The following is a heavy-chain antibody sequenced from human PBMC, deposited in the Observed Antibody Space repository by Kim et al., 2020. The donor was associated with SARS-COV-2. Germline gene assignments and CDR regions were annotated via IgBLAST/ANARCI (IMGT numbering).Heavy chain of an antibody. Sequence: GVLRLSCTASGFTFGDYAMSWVRQAPGKGLEWVGFIRSKTYGGTAEYAASVKGRLTISRDDSKSIAYLQMNSLKTEDTAVYYCSSHRFKAYYDSSGYYRVNYWGQGALVIVSS. CDR3: SSHRFKAYYDSSGYYRVNY. CDR2: IRSKTYGGTA. CDR1: GFTFGDYA. V-gene: IGHV3-49*04. D-gene: IGHD3-22*01. J-gene: IGHJ4*02.